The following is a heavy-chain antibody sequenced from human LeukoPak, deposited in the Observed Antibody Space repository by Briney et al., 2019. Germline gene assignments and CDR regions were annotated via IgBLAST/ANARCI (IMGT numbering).Heavy chain of an antibody. J-gene: IGHJ4*02. CDR2: IYYSGST. Sequence: PSETLSLTCAVSGGSFSGYYLSWIRQPPGKGLEWIGYIYYSGSTNYNPSLKSRVTISVDTSKNKFSLTLSSVTAADTAVFYCARGSPMRDWGQGTLVTVSS. CDR1: GGSFSGYY. CDR3: ARGSPMRD. V-gene: IGHV4-59*01.